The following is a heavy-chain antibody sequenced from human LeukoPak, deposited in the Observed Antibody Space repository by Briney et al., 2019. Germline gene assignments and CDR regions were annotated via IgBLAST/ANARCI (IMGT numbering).Heavy chain of an antibody. Sequence: PGGSLRLSCAASGFTFSNYGMHWVRQAPGKGLEWVSSISSSSSYIYYADSVKGRFTISRGNAKNSLYLQMNSLRAEDTAVYYCARRRYSGSYVGLDPWGQGTLVTVSS. CDR3: ARRRYSGSYVGLDP. D-gene: IGHD1-26*01. CDR2: ISSSSSYI. V-gene: IGHV3-21*01. CDR1: GFTFSNYG. J-gene: IGHJ5*02.